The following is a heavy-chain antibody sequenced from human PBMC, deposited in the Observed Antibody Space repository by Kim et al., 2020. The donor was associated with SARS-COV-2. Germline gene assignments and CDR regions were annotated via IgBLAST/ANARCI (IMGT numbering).Heavy chain of an antibody. V-gene: IGHV1-46*01. CDR1: GYTFTSYY. D-gene: IGHD6-19*01. J-gene: IGHJ6*02. CDR3: ARAVAGTSDYYGMDV. Sequence: ASVKVSCKASGYTFTSYYMHWVRQAPGQGLEWMGIINPSGGSTSYAQKFQGRVTMTRDTSTSTVYMELSSLRSEDTAVYYCARAVAGTSDYYGMDVWGQGTTVTVSS. CDR2: INPSGGST.